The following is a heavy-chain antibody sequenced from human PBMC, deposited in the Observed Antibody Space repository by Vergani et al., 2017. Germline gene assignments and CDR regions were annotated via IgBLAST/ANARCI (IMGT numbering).Heavy chain of an antibody. J-gene: IGHJ4*02. CDR3: ARSDIAAAGPDY. CDR2: IYYSGST. D-gene: IGHD6-13*01. CDR1: GGSISSSSYY. Sequence: QLQLQESGPGLVKPSETLSLTCTVSGGSISSSSYYWGWIRQPPGKGLEWIGSIYYSGSTYYNPSLKSRVTISLDTSKNQFSLKLSSVTAADTAVYYCARSDIAAAGPDYWGQGTLVTVSS. V-gene: IGHV4-39*01.